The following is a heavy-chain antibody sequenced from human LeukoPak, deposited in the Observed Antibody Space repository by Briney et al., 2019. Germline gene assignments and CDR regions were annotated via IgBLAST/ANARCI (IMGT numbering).Heavy chain of an antibody. Sequence: PARSLRLSCAASGFTVSSNYMSWVRQPPGKGLEWVPVIYSGGRTYYADSVKGRFTISRDNSKNTLYLQMNSLRAEDTAVYYCARPKGGGPTAPYYYYYGMDVWGRGTTITVSS. CDR2: IYSGGRT. CDR3: ARPKGGGPTAPYYYYYGMDV. J-gene: IGHJ6*02. V-gene: IGHV3-53*01. CDR1: GFTVSSNY. D-gene: IGHD4-17*01.